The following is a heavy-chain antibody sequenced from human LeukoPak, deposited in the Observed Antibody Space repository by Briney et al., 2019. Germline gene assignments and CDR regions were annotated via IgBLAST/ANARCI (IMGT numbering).Heavy chain of an antibody. D-gene: IGHD6-13*01. CDR2: ISSSGSTI. V-gene: IGHV3-48*03. Sequence: GGSLRLSCAASGFTFSRCEMNWVRQAPGKGLEWVSYISSSGSTIYYADSVKGRFTISRDNAKNSLYLQMNSLRAEDTAVYYCARGDDSSSWYLFDYWGQGTLVTVSS. J-gene: IGHJ4*02. CDR1: GFTFSRCE. CDR3: ARGDDSSSWYLFDY.